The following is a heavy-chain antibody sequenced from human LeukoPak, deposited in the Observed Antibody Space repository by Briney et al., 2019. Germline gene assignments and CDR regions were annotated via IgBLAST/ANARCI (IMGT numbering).Heavy chain of an antibody. CDR2: ISYDGSKK. V-gene: IGHV3-30*04. Sequence: GGSLRLSCAASGFTFSSYAMHWVRQAPGKGLEWVAVISYDGSKKYYPDSVKGRFTISRDKSKNTLYLQMNSLRVEDTAVYYCARETESFDCWGQGTLVTVSS. J-gene: IGHJ4*02. D-gene: IGHD1-14*01. CDR1: GFTFSSYA. CDR3: ARETESFDC.